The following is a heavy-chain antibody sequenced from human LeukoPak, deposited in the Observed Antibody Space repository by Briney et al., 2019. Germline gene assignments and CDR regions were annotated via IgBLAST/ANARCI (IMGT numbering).Heavy chain of an antibody. Sequence: SETLSLTCGVSGGSISGTNWWSWVRQPPGQGLEWIGEVHLNGATNYNPSLESRVSMSIDKSKNQSSLKLSSVTAADTATYYCTRESGAFSPFGFWGQGTLVTVSS. V-gene: IGHV4-4*02. J-gene: IGHJ4*02. D-gene: IGHD1-26*01. CDR2: VHLNGAT. CDR3: TRESGAFSPFGF. CDR1: GGSISGTNW.